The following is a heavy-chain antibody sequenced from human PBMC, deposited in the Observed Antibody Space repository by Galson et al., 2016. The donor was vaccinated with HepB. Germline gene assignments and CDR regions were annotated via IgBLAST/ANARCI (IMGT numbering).Heavy chain of an antibody. CDR3: ARDRRQWLGGESFAI. J-gene: IGHJ3*02. D-gene: IGHD6-19*01. V-gene: IGHV1-2*02. CDR1: GYIFTNYF. CDR2: INPITGGT. Sequence: SVKVSCKASGYIFTNYFMHWVRQAPGQGLEWMGWINPITGGTNYGRKFQGRVTMTRDTSISTSYLDLHRLKSDDTAGSYCARDRRQWLGGESFAIWGQGTVVTVSS.